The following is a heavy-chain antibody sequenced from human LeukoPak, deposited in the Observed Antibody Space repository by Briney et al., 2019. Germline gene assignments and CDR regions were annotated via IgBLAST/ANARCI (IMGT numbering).Heavy chain of an antibody. D-gene: IGHD3-22*01. V-gene: IGHV4-39*01. CDR3: ARQEGYDSSGFPVYYFDY. J-gene: IGHJ4*02. CDR2: IYYSGST. CDR1: GGSISSSSYY. Sequence: PLETLSLTCTVSGGSISSSSYYWGWIRQPPGKGLEWIGSIYYSGSTYYNPSLKSRVTISVDTSKNQFSLKLSSVTAADTAVYYCARQEGYDSSGFPVYYFDYWGQGTLVTVSS.